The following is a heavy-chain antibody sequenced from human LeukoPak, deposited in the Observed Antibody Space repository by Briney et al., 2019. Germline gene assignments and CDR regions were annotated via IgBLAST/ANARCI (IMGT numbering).Heavy chain of an antibody. CDR3: ARDLGKQWLATGLDY. V-gene: IGHV4-39*07. Sequence: SETLSLTCTVSDGSISSYYWSWIRQPPGKGLEWIGSIYYSGSTYYNPSLKSRVTISVDTSKNQFSLKLSSVTAADTAVYYCARDLGKQWLATGLDYWGQGTLVTVSS. J-gene: IGHJ4*02. CDR1: DGSISSYY. D-gene: IGHD6-19*01. CDR2: IYYSGST.